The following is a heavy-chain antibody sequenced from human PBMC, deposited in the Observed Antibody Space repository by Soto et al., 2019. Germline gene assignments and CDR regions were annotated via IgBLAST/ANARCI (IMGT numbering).Heavy chain of an antibody. V-gene: IGHV4-39*01. J-gene: IGHJ5*02. Sequence: SETLSLTCTVSGGSISSSSYYWGWIRQPPGKGLEWIGSIYYSGSTYYNPSLKSRVTISVNTSKNQFSLKLSSVTAADTAVYYCAGTYYYDSSGYLAPFDPWGQGTLVTVSS. D-gene: IGHD3-22*01. CDR2: IYYSGST. CDR3: AGTYYYDSSGYLAPFDP. CDR1: GGSISSSSYY.